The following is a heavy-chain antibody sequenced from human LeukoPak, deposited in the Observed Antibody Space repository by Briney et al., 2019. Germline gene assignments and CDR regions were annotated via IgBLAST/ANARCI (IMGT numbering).Heavy chain of an antibody. V-gene: IGHV5-51*01. D-gene: IGHD4-17*01. Sequence: GESLKISCKGSGXRFTSNCIAWVRQMPGKGLEWMGIIYPGDSDTTYSPSFQGQVTISADKSISTAYLQWSSLRASDTAMYYCAYGKYYFDYWGQGTLVTVSS. CDR1: GXRFTSNC. CDR3: AYGKYYFDY. CDR2: IYPGDSDT. J-gene: IGHJ4*02.